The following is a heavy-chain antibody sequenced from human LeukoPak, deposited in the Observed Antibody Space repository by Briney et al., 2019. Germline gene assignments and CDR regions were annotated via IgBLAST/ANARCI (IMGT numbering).Heavy chain of an antibody. D-gene: IGHD6-19*01. J-gene: IGHJ4*02. Sequence: GRSLRLSCAASGFTFSSYAMHWVHQAPGKGLEWVAVISYDGSNKYYADSVKGRFTISRDNSKNTLYLQMNSLRAEDTAVYYCARFAVAGATDYWGQETLVTVSS. CDR2: ISYDGSNK. V-gene: IGHV3-30*04. CDR1: GFTFSSYA. CDR3: ARFAVAGATDY.